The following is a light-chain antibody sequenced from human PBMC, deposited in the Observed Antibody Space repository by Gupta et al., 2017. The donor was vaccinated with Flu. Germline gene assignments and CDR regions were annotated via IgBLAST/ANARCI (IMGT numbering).Light chain of an antibody. V-gene: IGKV3-20*01. CDR2: GAS. CDR3: QQDAATPRT. Sequence: VLTQSPGTLSFSPGETGTLSCRASQSLKRNYLAWYQQKPGQAPRLLMYGASTRAAGIPDRFSGSVSETDFTLTISRVEPEDFAVYYCQQDAATPRTFGQGTKVDIK. J-gene: IGKJ1*01. CDR1: QSLKRNY.